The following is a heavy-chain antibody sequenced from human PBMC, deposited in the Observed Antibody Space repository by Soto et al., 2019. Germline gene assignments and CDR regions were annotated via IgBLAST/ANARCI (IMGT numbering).Heavy chain of an antibody. J-gene: IGHJ4*02. D-gene: IGHD6-19*01. CDR3: ARTYSSGWYYFDY. V-gene: IGHV4-59*01. CDR2: IYYSGST. CDR1: GGSISSYY. Sequence: SETLSLTCTVSGGSISSYYWSWIRQPPGKGLEWIGYIYYSGSTNYNPSLKSRVTISVDTSKNQFSLKLSSVTAAGTAVYYCARTYSSGWYYFDYWGQGTLVTVSS.